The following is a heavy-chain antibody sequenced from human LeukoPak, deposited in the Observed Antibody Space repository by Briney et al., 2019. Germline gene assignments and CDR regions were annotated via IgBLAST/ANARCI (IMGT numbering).Heavy chain of an antibody. J-gene: IGHJ4*02. CDR2: IKEDGSAK. CDR1: GFTFSNNW. CDR3: ARGGTQSPTD. V-gene: IGHV3-7*01. Sequence: GGSLRLSCAASGFTFSNNWMIWVRQAPGKGLEWVANIKEDGSAKYYVDSVKGRFTISRDNAKNSLYLQMNSLRAEDTAVYYCARGGTQSPTDWGPGTLVTVPS.